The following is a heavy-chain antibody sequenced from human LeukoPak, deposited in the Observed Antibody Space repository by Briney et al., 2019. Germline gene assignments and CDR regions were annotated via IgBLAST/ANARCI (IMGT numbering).Heavy chain of an antibody. V-gene: IGHV4-4*02. CDR3: ARAGDYTLDY. D-gene: IGHD3-3*01. J-gene: IGHJ4*02. Sequence: PSETLSLTCAVSGAFISRGYWWSWVRQPPGKGLEWIGEIVHSGSTNYDPSLKSRVIISVDKSMNHLSLRLSSVTAADTAVYYCARAGDYTLDYWGQGTLVTVSS. CDR2: IVHSGST. CDR1: GAFISRGYW.